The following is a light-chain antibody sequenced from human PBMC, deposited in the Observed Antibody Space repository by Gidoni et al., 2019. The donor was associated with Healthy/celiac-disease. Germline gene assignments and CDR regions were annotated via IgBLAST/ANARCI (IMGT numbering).Light chain of an antibody. CDR3: QSYDSSLSGHVGV. Sequence: QPVLTQPTSVSGAPGQRVTISCTGSSYNIGAGYDVHWYQQLPGTAPKLLIYGNSNRPSGVPDRFSGSKSGTSASLAITGLQAEDEADYYCQSYDSSLSGHVGVFGGGTKLTVL. V-gene: IGLV1-40*01. CDR1: SYNIGAGYD. J-gene: IGLJ2*01. CDR2: GNS.